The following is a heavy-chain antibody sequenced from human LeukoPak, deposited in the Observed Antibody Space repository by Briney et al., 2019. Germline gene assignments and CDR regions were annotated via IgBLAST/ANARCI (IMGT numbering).Heavy chain of an antibody. V-gene: IGHV4-38-2*01. CDR2: IYYSGST. CDR3: AGQDCSSTSCYSHGDYYYYMDV. CDR1: GFTFSDYY. D-gene: IGHD2-2*02. J-gene: IGHJ6*03. Sequence: LRLSCAASGFTFSDYYMSWIRQPPGKGLEWIGSIYYSGSTYYNPSLKSRVTISVDTSKNQFSLKLSSVTAADTAVYYCAGQDCSSTSCYSHGDYYYYMDVWGKGTTVTVSS.